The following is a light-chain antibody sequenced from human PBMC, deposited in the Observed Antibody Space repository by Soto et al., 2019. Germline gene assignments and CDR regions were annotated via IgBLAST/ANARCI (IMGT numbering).Light chain of an antibody. CDR1: NNL. CDR2: EGT. CDR3: CAYVGARSYV. J-gene: IGLJ1*01. V-gene: IGLV2-23*01. Sequence: QSVLTQPASVSGSPGQWITISCTGTNNLVSWYQQHPGKAPKVVVYEGTKRPSGVSNRFSGSNSGGTASLTISGLQAKDEASYFCCAYVGARSYVFGPGTKVTVL.